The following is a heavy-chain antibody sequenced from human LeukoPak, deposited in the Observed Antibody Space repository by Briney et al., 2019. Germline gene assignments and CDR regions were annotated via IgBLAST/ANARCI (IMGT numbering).Heavy chain of an antibody. V-gene: IGHV3-30*14. Sequence: GGSLRLSCAASGFTFSSYAMHWVRQAPGKGLEWAAVISYDGSNKYYADSVKGRFTISRDNSKNTLYLQMNSLRAEDTAVYYCAKEGVWFGELLNYYYYYMDVWGKGTTVTISS. CDR3: AKEGVWFGELLNYYYYYMDV. J-gene: IGHJ6*03. CDR1: GFTFSSYA. CDR2: ISYDGSNK. D-gene: IGHD3-10*01.